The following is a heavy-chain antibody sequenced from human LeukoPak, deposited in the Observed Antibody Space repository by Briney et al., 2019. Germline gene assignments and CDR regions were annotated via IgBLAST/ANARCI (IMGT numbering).Heavy chain of an antibody. CDR2: ISSSSSYI. D-gene: IGHD2-21*02. V-gene: IGHV3-21*01. Sequence: GGSLKLSCAASGFTFSSYSMNWVRQAPGKGLEWVSSISSSSSYIYYADSVKGRFTISRDNAKNSLYLQMNSLRAEDTAVYYCARGDKLAYCGGDCSDAFDIWGQGTMVTASS. CDR1: GFTFSSYS. CDR3: ARGDKLAYCGGDCSDAFDI. J-gene: IGHJ3*02.